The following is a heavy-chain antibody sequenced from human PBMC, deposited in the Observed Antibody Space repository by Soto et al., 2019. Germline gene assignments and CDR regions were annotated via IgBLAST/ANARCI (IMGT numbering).Heavy chain of an antibody. V-gene: IGHV3-21*01. Sequence: EVQLVESGGGLVKPGGSLRLSCAASGFTFSSYSMNWVRQAPGKGLEWVSSISSSSSYIYYADSVKGRFTISRDNAKNSLYLQMNSLRAEDTAVYYCARDSGLLYTDLQFDYWGQGTLGNVCS. CDR1: GFTFSSYS. D-gene: IGHD3-16*02. CDR3: ARDSGLLYTDLQFDY. CDR2: ISSSSSYI. J-gene: IGHJ4*02.